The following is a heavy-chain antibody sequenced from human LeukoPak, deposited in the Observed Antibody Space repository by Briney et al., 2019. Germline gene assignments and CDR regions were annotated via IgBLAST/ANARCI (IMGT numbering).Heavy chain of an antibody. CDR2: MNPNNGNT. Sequence: ASVKVSCKASGYTFTNNYLHWVRQASGQGLEWMGWMNPNNGNTGYAQKFQGRVTMTRDTSISTAYMELRGLRSDDTAVYYCVRDGEGVAISVNYWFDPWGQGTLVTVSS. V-gene: IGHV1-8*02. CDR1: GYTFTNNY. J-gene: IGHJ5*02. D-gene: IGHD3-10*01. CDR3: VRDGEGVAISVNYWFDP.